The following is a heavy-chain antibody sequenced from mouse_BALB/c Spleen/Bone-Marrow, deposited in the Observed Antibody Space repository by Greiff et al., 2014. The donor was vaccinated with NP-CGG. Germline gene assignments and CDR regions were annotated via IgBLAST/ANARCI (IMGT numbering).Heavy chain of an antibody. J-gene: IGHJ3*01. D-gene: IGHD1-1*01. Sequence: VQLQQPGAELVKPGASVKLSCTASGLNIKDTYMHWVKQRPEQGLEWIGRIDPANGNTKYDPKFQGKATITADTSSNTAYLQLSSLTSEDTAVYYCAIDYYGSSGFAYWGQGTLVTVSA. CDR2: IDPANGNT. CDR3: AIDYYGSSGFAY. V-gene: IGHV14-3*02. CDR1: GLNIKDTY.